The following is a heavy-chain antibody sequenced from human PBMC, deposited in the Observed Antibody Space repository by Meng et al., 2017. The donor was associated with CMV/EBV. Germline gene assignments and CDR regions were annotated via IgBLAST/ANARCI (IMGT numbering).Heavy chain of an antibody. D-gene: IGHD3-3*01. J-gene: IGHJ3*02. Sequence: GESLKISCAASGFTFSSYWMYWVRQAPGKGLVWVSRIKSDGSSTTYADSVKGRFTISRDNAKNSLYLQMNSLRAEDTAVYYCARDRELDYDFWSGYGPGAFDIWGQGTMVTVSS. CDR3: ARDRELDYDFWSGYGPGAFDI. CDR1: GFTFSSYW. V-gene: IGHV3-74*01. CDR2: IKSDGSST.